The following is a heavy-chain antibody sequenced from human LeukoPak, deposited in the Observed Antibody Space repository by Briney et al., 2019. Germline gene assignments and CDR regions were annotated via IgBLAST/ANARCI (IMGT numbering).Heavy chain of an antibody. V-gene: IGHV3-21*01. J-gene: IGHJ4*02. Sequence: RPGGSLRLSCAASGFTFSSYTMNWVRQAPGKGLEWVSSISGSSRHKYYADSAKGRFTISRDNAKNSLYLQMNSLRAEDTAVYYCARTANFAAGYYIDYWGQGTLVTVSS. CDR3: ARTANFAAGYYIDY. D-gene: IGHD6-13*01. CDR1: GFTFSSYT. CDR2: ISGSSRHK.